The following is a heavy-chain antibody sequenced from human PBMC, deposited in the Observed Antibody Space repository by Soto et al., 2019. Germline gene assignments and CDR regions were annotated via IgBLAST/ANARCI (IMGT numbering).Heavy chain of an antibody. CDR2: ISGSGGST. CDR3: ARGYDFWSGYYTFDY. J-gene: IGHJ4*02. V-gene: IGHV3-23*01. D-gene: IGHD3-3*01. Sequence: GGSLRLSCAASGFILSSYAMSWVRQAPGKGLEWVSAISGSGGSTYYADSVKGRFTISRDNSKNTLYLQMNSLRAEDTAVYYCARGYDFWSGYYTFDYWGQGTLVTVSS. CDR1: GFILSSYA.